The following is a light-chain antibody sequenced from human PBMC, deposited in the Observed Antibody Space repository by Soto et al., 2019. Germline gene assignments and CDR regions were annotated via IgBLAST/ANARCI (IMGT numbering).Light chain of an antibody. CDR1: QSVSSSY. CDR3: QQYGSSPPIT. CDR2: GAS. V-gene: IGKV3-20*01. J-gene: IGKJ5*01. Sequence: IVLTQSPGTLSLSPGERATLSCRASQSVSSSYLARYQQKPGQAPRPLIYGASSRATGIPDRFSGSGSGTDFTLTISRLEPEDFAVYYCQQYGSSPPITFGQGTRLEIK.